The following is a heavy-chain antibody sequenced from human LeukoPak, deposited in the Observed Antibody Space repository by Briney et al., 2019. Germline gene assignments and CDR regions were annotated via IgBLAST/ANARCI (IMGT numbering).Heavy chain of an antibody. V-gene: IGHV3-7*01. CDR2: IKQDGSEK. D-gene: IGHD4-17*01. CDR1: GFTFSSYA. Sequence: GGSLRLSCAASGFTFSSYAMSWVRQAPGKGLEWVANIKQDGSEKYYVDSVKGRFTISRDNAKNSLYLQMNSLRAEDTAVYYCASGSGGYGDYPDTFDYWGQGTLVTVSS. J-gene: IGHJ4*02. CDR3: ASGSGGYGDYPDTFDY.